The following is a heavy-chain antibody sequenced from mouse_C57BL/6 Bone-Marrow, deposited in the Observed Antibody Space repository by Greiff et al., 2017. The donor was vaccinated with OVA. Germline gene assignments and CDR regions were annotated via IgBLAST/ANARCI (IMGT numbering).Heavy chain of an antibody. J-gene: IGHJ2*01. Sequence: EVQLVESGGGLVKPGGSLKLSCAASGFTFSSYTMSWVRQTPEKRLEWVATISGGGGNTYYPDSVKGRFTISRDNAKNTLYLQMSSLRSEDTALYYCARHEGSSGYVEDYWGQGTTLTVSS. CDR2: ISGGGGNT. D-gene: IGHD3-2*02. CDR1: GFTFSSYT. CDR3: ARHEGSSGYVEDY. V-gene: IGHV5-9*01.